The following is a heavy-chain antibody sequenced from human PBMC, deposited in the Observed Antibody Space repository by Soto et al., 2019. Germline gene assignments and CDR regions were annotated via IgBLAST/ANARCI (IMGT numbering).Heavy chain of an antibody. CDR2: ISSSSSYI. J-gene: IGHJ6*04. D-gene: IGHD6-13*01. CDR3: ARDFGSAEQQRGRGYYYYYGMDV. V-gene: IGHV3-21*01. CDR1: GFTFSSYS. Sequence: GGSLRLSCAASGFTFSSYSMNWVRQAPGKGLEWVSSISSSSSYIYYADSVKGRFTISRDNAKNSLYLQMNSLRAEDTAVYYCARDFGSAEQQRGRGYYYYYGMDVWGKGTTITMSS.